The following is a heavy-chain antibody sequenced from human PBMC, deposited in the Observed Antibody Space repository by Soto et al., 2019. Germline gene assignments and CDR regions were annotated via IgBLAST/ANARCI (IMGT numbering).Heavy chain of an antibody. CDR3: ARDFQRFYYDILSGYPRWFDP. D-gene: IGHD3-9*01. J-gene: IGHJ5*01. V-gene: IGHV4-34*01. CDR1: GGYFSGYD. CDR2: INHSGST. Sequence: TSQTVSLTSAVYGGYFSGYDWSWIRQPPAKGLESIGEINHSGSTNYNPSLKSRVTISVDTSKNQFSLKLSSVTAADTAVYYCARDFQRFYYDILSGYPRWFDPWGQGTLVKVSS.